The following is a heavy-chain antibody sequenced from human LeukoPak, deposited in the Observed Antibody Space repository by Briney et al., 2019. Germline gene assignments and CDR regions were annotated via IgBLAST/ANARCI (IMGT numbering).Heavy chain of an antibody. D-gene: IGHD3-9*01. CDR3: ARHGSLLVTFDY. CDR1: GGSISSSSYY. V-gene: IGHV4-39*01. CDR2: IYYSGST. Sequence: SETLSLTCTVSGGSISSSSYYWGWIRQPPGKGLEWIGSIYYSGSTYYNPSPKSRVTISVDTSKNQFSLKLSSVTAADTAVYYCARHGSLLVTFDYWGQGTLVTVSS. J-gene: IGHJ4*02.